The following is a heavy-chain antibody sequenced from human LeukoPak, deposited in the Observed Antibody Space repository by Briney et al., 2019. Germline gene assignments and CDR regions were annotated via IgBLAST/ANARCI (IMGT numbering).Heavy chain of an antibody. CDR2: IDPKSGTT. V-gene: IGHV1-2*02. J-gene: IGHJ4*02. CDR3: ARAGSGWSF. CDR1: GYTFTGYY. D-gene: IGHD6-19*01. Sequence: ASVKVSCKASGYTFTGYYMHWVRQAPGQGLQWMGWIDPKSGTTKYAPRFQGRVTMTGDTSTRTVYMEVTSLRFDDTAVCYCARAGSGWSFWGQGTLVTVSA.